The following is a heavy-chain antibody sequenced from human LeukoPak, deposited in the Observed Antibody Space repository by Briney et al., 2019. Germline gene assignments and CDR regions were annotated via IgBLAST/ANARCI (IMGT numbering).Heavy chain of an antibody. CDR3: AKGTRVYSSSWLDY. D-gene: IGHD6-13*01. V-gene: IGHV3-9*03. Sequence: GRSLRLSCAASGFTFDDYAMHWVRQAPGKGLEWVSGISWSSGSIGYADSVKGRFTISRDNAKNSLYLQMNSLRAEDMALYYCAKGTRVYSSSWLDYWGQGTLVTVSS. CDR2: ISWSSGSI. CDR1: GFTFDDYA. J-gene: IGHJ4*02.